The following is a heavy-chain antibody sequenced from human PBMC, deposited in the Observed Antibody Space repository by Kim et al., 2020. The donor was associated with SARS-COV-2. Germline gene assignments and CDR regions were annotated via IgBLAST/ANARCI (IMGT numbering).Heavy chain of an antibody. J-gene: IGHJ4*02. CDR2: IYYSGST. D-gene: IGHD3-22*01. CDR3: ARVSNTYYYDSRQYYFDY. Sequence: SETLSLTCTVSGGSVSSGSYYWSWIRQPPGKGLEWIGYIYYSGSTNYNPSLKSRVTISVDTSKNQFSLKLSSVTAADTAVYYCARVSNTYYYDSRQYYFDYWGQGTLVTVSS. CDR1: GGSVSSGSYY. V-gene: IGHV4-61*01.